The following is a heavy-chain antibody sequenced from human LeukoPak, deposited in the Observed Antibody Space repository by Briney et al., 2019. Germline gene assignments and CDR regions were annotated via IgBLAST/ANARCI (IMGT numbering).Heavy chain of an antibody. J-gene: IGHJ5*02. CDR1: GGSISSSSYY. CDR3: AREVDSSSWDGWFDP. CDR2: IYYSGST. D-gene: IGHD6-13*01. Sequence: PSETLSLTCTVSGGSISSSSYYWGWIRQPPGKGLEWIGSIYYSGSTNYNPSLKSRVTISVDTSKNQFSLKLSSVTAADTAVYYCAREVDSSSWDGWFDPWGQGTLVTVSS. V-gene: IGHV4-39*07.